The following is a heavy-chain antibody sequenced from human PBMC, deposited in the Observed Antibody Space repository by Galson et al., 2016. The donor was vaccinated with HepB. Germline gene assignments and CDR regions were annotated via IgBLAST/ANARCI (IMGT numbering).Heavy chain of an antibody. CDR2: IYYTGST. D-gene: IGHD2-2*01. CDR1: GGSIRGYY. J-gene: IGHJ6*03. CDR3: VRLGTKDDYYYYLDV. Sequence: SETLSLTCNVSGGSIRGYYWSWIRLPPGKGLEYVGYIYYTGSTNYNPSLKSRVTFSVDTSKNQFSLRLTSVTTADTAVYYCVRLGTKDDYYYYLDVWGKGTTVTVSS. V-gene: IGHV4-59*01.